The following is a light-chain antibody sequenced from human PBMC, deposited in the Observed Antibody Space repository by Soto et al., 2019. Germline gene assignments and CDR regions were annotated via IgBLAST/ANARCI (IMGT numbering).Light chain of an antibody. CDR2: EVS. Sequence: QSALTQPPSASGSPGQSVTISCTGTSSDVGGYSSVSWYQLHPGKAPKLMVYEVSERPSGVPDRFSGSKSGNTASLTVSGLQAEDEADYYCSSYAGSNNYVFGTGTKVTVL. CDR3: SSYAGSNNYV. CDR1: SSDVGGYSS. J-gene: IGLJ1*01. V-gene: IGLV2-8*01.